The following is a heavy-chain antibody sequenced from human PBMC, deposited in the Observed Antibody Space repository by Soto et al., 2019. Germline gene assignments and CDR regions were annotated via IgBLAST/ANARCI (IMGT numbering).Heavy chain of an antibody. CDR2: ISYDGSNK. V-gene: IGHV3-30*18. J-gene: IGHJ4*02. CDR3: AKETLQQLVPAVFDY. CDR1: GFTFSSYG. Sequence: GGSLRLSCAASGFTFSSYGMHWVRQAPGKGLEWVAVISYDGSNKYYADSVKGRFTISRDNSKNTLYLQMNSLRTEDTAVYYCAKETLQQLVPAVFDYWGQGTLVTVSS. D-gene: IGHD6-13*01.